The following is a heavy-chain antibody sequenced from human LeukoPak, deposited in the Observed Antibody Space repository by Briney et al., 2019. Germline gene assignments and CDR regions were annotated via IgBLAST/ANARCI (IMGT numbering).Heavy chain of an antibody. Sequence: PGGSLRLSCAASGFTFSSYAMSWVRQAPGKGLEWVSAISGSGGSTYYADSVKGRFTISRDNSKNTLYLQMNSLRAEDTAVYYCARGAVVVPAVSYYMDVWGKGTTVTVSS. D-gene: IGHD2-2*01. CDR3: ARGAVVVPAVSYYMDV. CDR2: ISGSGGST. CDR1: GFTFSSYA. J-gene: IGHJ6*03. V-gene: IGHV3-23*01.